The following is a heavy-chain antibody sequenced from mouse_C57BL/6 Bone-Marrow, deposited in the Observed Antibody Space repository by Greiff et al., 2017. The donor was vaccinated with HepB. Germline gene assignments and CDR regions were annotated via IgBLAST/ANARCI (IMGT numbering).Heavy chain of an antibody. D-gene: IGHD1-1*01. CDR1: GFSLTSYG. CDR2: IWRGGST. J-gene: IGHJ3*01. CDR3: AKGGGYGSSYGFAY. Sequence: VQLVESGPGLVQPSQSLSITCTVSGFSLTSYGVHWVRQSPGKGLEWLGVIWRGGSTDYNAAFMSRLSITKDNSKSQVFFKMNSLQAEDTAKYSSAKGGGYGSSYGFAYWGQGTLFTVSA. V-gene: IGHV2-5*01.